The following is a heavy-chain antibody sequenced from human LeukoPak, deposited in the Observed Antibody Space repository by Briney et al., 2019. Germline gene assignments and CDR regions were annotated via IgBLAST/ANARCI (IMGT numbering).Heavy chain of an antibody. CDR3: ARDDGIGSGSYSFDY. CDR1: GYTFSIYT. Sequence: ASVNVSCKASGYTFSIYTITWVRQAPGQGLEWLGWISAYNGNTKYAQNLQGRVTMTTDTSTSTAYMELRSLTSDDTAIYYCARDDGIGSGSYSFDYWGQGTLVTVSS. D-gene: IGHD3-10*01. CDR2: ISAYNGNT. V-gene: IGHV1-18*01. J-gene: IGHJ4*02.